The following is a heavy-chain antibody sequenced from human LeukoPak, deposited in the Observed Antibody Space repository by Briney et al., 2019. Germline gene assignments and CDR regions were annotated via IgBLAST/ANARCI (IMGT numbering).Heavy chain of an antibody. J-gene: IGHJ3*02. CDR1: GFTFSICA. Sequence: GGSLRLSCAASGFTFSICAMHWVRQAPGKGLEWVATLSYDGSNKYYADSVKGRFTISRDNSKNTLYLQMSSLRAEDTAVYYCVKTLISVAGTGAFDIWGQGTMVTVSS. V-gene: IGHV3-30-3*02. CDR3: VKTLISVAGTGAFDI. CDR2: LSYDGSNK. D-gene: IGHD6-19*01.